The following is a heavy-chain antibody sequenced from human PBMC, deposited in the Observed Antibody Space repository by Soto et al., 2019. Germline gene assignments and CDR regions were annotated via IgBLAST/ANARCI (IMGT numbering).Heavy chain of an antibody. V-gene: IGHV1-69*06. J-gene: IGHJ4*02. D-gene: IGHD2-2*01. CDR1: GGTFNNYV. CDR2: ILPIFATA. CDR3: AGRCDSTTCLGHFDY. Sequence: QVQLVQSGAEVKKPGSSVKVSCKASGGTFNNYVVNWVRQAPGQGLEWMGGILPIFATANYAQKFQGRVTITADKSTSTAYMELTRLRSADTAVYYCAGRCDSTTCLGHFDYWGQGTLVTVAS.